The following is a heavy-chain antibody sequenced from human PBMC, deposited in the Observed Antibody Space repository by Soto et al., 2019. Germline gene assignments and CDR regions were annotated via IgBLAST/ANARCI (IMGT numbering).Heavy chain of an antibody. D-gene: IGHD3-10*01. Sequence: GASVKVSCKASGYTFTSYAMHWVRQAPGQGLEWMGWINPNSGGTNYAQKFQGWVTMTRDTSISTAYMELSSLRSEDTAVYYCAGEEMATINYFGNFDYWGQGTLVTVSS. J-gene: IGHJ4*02. CDR3: AGEEMATINYFGNFDY. CDR1: GYTFTSYA. V-gene: IGHV1-2*04. CDR2: INPNSGGT.